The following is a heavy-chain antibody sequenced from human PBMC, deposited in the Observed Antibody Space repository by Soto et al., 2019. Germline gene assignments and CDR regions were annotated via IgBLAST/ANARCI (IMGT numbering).Heavy chain of an antibody. CDR2: ISGSGGST. V-gene: IGHV3-23*01. Sequence: GGSLRLSCAASGFTFSSYAMSWVRQAPGKGLEWVSAISGSGGSTYYADSVKGRFTISRDNSKNTLYLQMNSLRAEDTAVYYCAKDILRSYGSGSPRQIFDYWGQGTLVTVSS. J-gene: IGHJ4*02. CDR1: GFTFSSYA. CDR3: AKDILRSYGSGSPRQIFDY. D-gene: IGHD3-10*01.